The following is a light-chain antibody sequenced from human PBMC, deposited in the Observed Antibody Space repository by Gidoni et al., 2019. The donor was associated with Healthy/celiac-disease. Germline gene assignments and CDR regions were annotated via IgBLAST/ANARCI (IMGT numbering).Light chain of an antibody. J-gene: IGKJ2*01. Sequence: IVLTQSPATLSLSPGERATLSCRASQSVSSYLAWYQQKPGQAPRLFIYDASNRATGIPARFSGSGSGTDFTLTISSLEPEDFAVYYCQQRSNWPPYTFGQGTKLEIK. CDR1: QSVSSY. V-gene: IGKV3-11*01. CDR3: QQRSNWPPYT. CDR2: DAS.